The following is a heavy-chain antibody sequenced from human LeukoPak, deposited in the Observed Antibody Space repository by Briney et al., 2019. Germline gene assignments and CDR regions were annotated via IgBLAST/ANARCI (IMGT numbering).Heavy chain of an antibody. Sequence: ASVKVSCKASGYTFTSYDINWVRQATGQGLEWMGWMNPNSGNTGYAQKFQGRVTMTRNTSISTAYMELSSLRSEDTAVYYCARGRATYYYGSGSYGDWGQGTLVTVSS. CDR1: GYTFTSYD. D-gene: IGHD3-10*01. V-gene: IGHV1-8*01. CDR3: ARGRATYYYGSGSYGD. CDR2: MNPNSGNT. J-gene: IGHJ4*02.